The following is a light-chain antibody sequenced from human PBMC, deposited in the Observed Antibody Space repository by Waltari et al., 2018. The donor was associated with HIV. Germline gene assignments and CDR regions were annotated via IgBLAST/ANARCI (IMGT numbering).Light chain of an antibody. Sequence: EIGMTPSPPTLSASPGDRATLSCRASQSVAGNVAWYQQKPGQAPRLLIYGASTRATGIPARFSGSGSETEFTLTISSLQSEDFAVYHCHQYNDWWTFGQGTKVEI. CDR3: HQYNDWWT. V-gene: IGKV3-15*01. J-gene: IGKJ1*01. CDR2: GAS. CDR1: QSVAGN.